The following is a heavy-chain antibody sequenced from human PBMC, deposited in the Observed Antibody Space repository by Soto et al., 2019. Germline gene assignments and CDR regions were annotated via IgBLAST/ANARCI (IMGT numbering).Heavy chain of an antibody. CDR2: IRSKAYGGTT. J-gene: IGHJ6*02. D-gene: IGHD4-17*01. CDR1: GFTFGDYA. Sequence: PGGSLRLSCTASGFTFGDYAMSWFRQAPGKGLEWVGFIRSKAYGGTTEYAASVKGRFTISRDDSKSIAYLQMNSLKTEDTAVYYCARESINDYGDPPLGYYGMDVWGQGTTVTVSS. CDR3: ARESINDYGDPPLGYYGMDV. V-gene: IGHV3-49*03.